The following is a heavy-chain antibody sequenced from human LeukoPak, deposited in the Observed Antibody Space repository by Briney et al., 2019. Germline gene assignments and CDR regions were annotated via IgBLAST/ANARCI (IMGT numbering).Heavy chain of an antibody. D-gene: IGHD4-17*01. CDR1: GYTFTSYD. V-gene: IGHV1-8*01. Sequence: GSLKVSCKASGYTFTSYDINWVRQATGQGLEWMGWMKPNSGNTGYAAKFQGRVTMTRNTSISTAYMELSSLRSEDTAVYYCARVNSPDYGDYYYYGMDVWGQGATVTVCS. J-gene: IGHJ6*02. CDR2: MKPNSGNT. CDR3: ARVNSPDYGDYYYYGMDV.